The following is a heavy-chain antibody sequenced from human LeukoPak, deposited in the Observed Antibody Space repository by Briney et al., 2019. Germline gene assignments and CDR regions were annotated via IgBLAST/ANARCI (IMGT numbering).Heavy chain of an antibody. V-gene: IGHV3-30*18. CDR2: ISYDGSNK. D-gene: IGHD6-13*01. J-gene: IGHJ5*01. Sequence: PGGSLRLSCAASGFTFSSYGMHWVRQAPGKGLEWVAVISYDGSNKYYADSVKGRFTISRDNSKNTLYLQMNSLRAEDTGVYFCAKDRAPFIVAAGLAPDSWGQGTLVAVSS. CDR3: AKDRAPFIVAAGLAPDS. CDR1: GFTFSSYG.